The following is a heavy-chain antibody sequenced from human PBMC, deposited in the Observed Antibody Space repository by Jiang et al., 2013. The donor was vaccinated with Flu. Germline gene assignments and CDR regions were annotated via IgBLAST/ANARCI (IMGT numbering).Heavy chain of an antibody. D-gene: IGHD6-19*01. CDR3: ARDGSSVAGYYYYGMDV. J-gene: IGHJ6*02. CDR2: SITVGAP. Sequence: SLTCTVSGGSISSYYWSWIRQPPGRDWGGLGISITVGAPTTTPPLKSRVTISVDTSKNQFSLKLSSVTAADTAVYYCARDGSSVAGYYYYGMDVWGQGTTVTVSS. CDR1: GGSISSYY. V-gene: IGHV4-59*01.